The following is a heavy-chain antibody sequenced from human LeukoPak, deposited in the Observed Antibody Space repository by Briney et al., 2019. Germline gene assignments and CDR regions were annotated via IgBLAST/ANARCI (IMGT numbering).Heavy chain of an antibody. Sequence: SQTLSLTRAISGDXVSSNNAAWNCISQSPTRGLEWLGRTYYRSKWYNDYAVSVKGRITINADKSKNQFSLQLNSVTPEDTAVYYCAREGVGVTMAHWGQGTLVTVSS. D-gene: IGHD3-3*01. J-gene: IGHJ4*02. CDR2: TYYRSKWYN. V-gene: IGHV6-1*01. CDR3: AREGVGVTMAH. CDR1: GDXVSSNNAA.